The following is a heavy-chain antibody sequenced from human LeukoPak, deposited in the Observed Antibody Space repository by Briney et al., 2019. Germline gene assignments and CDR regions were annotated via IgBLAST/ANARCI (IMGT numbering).Heavy chain of an antibody. CDR2: ISAYNGNT. CDR3: ARDRSPFYGQRDAFDI. V-gene: IGHV1-18*01. CDR1: GYTFTSYG. Sequence: GASVKVSCKASGYTFTSYGISWVRQAPGQGLEWMGWISAYNGNTNYAQKLQGRVTMTTDTSTSTAYMELRSLRSDDTAVYYCARDRSPFYGQRDAFDIWGQGTMVTVSS. J-gene: IGHJ3*02. D-gene: IGHD4-17*01.